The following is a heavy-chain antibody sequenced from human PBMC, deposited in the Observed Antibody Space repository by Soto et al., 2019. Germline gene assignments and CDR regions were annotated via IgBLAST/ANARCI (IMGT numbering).Heavy chain of an antibody. CDR3: ASLIEYYDFWGGAGGFDY. CDR1: GFTFSSYA. Sequence: EVQLLESGGGLVQPGGSLRLSCAASGFTFSSYAMSWVRQAPGKGLEWVSAISGSGGSTYYADSVKGRFTISRDNSKNTLYLQMNSLRAEDTAVYYCASLIEYYDFWGGAGGFDYWGQGTLVTVSS. CDR2: ISGSGGST. D-gene: IGHD3-3*01. J-gene: IGHJ4*02. V-gene: IGHV3-23*01.